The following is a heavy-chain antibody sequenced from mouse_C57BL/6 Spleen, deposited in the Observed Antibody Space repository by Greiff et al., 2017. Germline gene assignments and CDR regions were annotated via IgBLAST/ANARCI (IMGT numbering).Heavy chain of an antibody. Sequence: QVQLQQSGAELVRPGASVTLSCKASGYTFTDYEMHWVKQTPVHGLEWIGAIDPETGGTAYNQKFKGKAILTADKSSSTAYMELRSLTSEDSAVYYCVYGSSYGGFAYWGQGTLVTVSA. CDR3: VYGSSYGGFAY. CDR1: GYTFTDYE. V-gene: IGHV1-15*01. D-gene: IGHD1-1*01. CDR2: IDPETGGT. J-gene: IGHJ3*01.